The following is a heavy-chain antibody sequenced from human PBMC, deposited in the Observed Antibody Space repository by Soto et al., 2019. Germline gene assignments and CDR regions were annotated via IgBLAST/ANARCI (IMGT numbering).Heavy chain of an antibody. CDR1: GFTFSSYS. CDR2: ISGSGSEM. V-gene: IGHV3-48*01. D-gene: IGHD2-21*02. J-gene: IGHJ5*02. CDR3: ALGLETAWFDP. Sequence: GGSLRLSCAASGFTFSSYSMNWVRQAPGKGPEWVSYISGSGSEMFYADSVKGRFTISRDNAKNSLYLQMNSLRAEDTAVYYCALGLETAWFDPWGQGTLVTVSS.